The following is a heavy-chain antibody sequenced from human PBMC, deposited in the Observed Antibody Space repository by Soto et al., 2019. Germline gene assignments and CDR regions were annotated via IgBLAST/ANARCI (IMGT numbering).Heavy chain of an antibody. CDR2: IIPIFGTP. J-gene: IGHJ5*01. V-gene: IGHV1-69*12. CDR3: AYSANHGYFFDS. CDR1: GGSFRSYA. D-gene: IGHD5-18*01. Sequence: QVQLVQSGAEVKKPGSSVKVSCKASGGSFRSYAVNWVRQAPGQGLECLGGIIPIFGTPNYAQKFHGRVSITADESTSTVYMDLISLTSDDTAVYYCAYSANHGYFFDSWGQGTLVTVSS.